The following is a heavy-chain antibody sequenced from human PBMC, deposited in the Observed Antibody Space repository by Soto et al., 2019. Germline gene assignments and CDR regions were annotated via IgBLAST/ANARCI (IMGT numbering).Heavy chain of an antibody. CDR1: GGSISSYY. CDR2: IYYSGST. J-gene: IGHJ4*02. D-gene: IGHD6-19*01. Sequence: SETLPLTCTVSGGSISSYYWSWIRQPPGKGLEWIGYIYYSGSTNYNPSLKSRVTIPVDTSKNQFSLKLSSVTAADTAVYYCARVNSSGWYVDYWGQGTLVTVSS. V-gene: IGHV4-59*01. CDR3: ARVNSSGWYVDY.